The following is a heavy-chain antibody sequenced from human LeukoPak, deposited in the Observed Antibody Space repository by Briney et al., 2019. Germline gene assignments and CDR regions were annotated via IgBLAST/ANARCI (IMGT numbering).Heavy chain of an antibody. CDR2: IKSDGTEE. Sequence: GGSLRLSCAASGFTFSSYGMHWVRQVPGKELEWVAIIKSDGTEEHYLDSVKGRFTISRDNANNLLFLQMNNLRAEDTAVYYCAGGGGYLIDYWGQGTLVTVSS. V-gene: IGHV3-7*01. J-gene: IGHJ4*02. CDR1: GFTFSSYG. D-gene: IGHD3-22*01. CDR3: AGGGGYLIDY.